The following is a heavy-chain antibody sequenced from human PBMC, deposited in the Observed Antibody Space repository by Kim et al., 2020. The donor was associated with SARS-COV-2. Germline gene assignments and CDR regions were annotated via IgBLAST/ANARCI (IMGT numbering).Heavy chain of an antibody. V-gene: IGHV3-7*03. Sequence: GGSLRLSCVASGLSISMFSLTWVRQAPGKGLEWVANINEDGSEKYYVDSVKGRFTISRDNAKNSMFLQLNSLRADDTALYYCARDVGVEFDYWGQGTLVTVSS. CDR2: INEDGSEK. D-gene: IGHD2-2*01. CDR1: GLSISMFS. J-gene: IGHJ4*02. CDR3: ARDVGVEFDY.